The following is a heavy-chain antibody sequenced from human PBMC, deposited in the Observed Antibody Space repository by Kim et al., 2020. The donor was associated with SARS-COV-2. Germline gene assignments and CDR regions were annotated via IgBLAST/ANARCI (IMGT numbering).Heavy chain of an antibody. Sequence: SETLSLTCTVSGGSISSSSYYWGWIRQPPGKGLEWIGSIYYSGSTYYNPSLKSRVTISVDTSKNQFSLKLSSVTAADTAVYYCARTIAAVVDYWGQGTLVTVSS. J-gene: IGHJ4*02. V-gene: IGHV4-39*01. CDR1: GGSISSSSYY. D-gene: IGHD6-13*01. CDR2: IYYSGST. CDR3: ARTIAAVVDY.